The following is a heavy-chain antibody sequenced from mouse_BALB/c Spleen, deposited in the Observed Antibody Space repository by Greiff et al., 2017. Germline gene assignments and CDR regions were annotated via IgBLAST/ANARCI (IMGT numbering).Heavy chain of an antibody. CDR3: ARHTLLRDYYAMDY. CDR2: INSNGGST. Sequence: EVHLVESGGGLVKLGGSLKLSCAASGFTFSSYYMSWVRQTPEKRLELVAAINSNGGSTYYPDTVKGRFTISRDNAKNTLYLQMSSLKSEDTALYYCARHTLLRDYYAMDYWGQGTSVTVSS. CDR1: GFTFSSYY. V-gene: IGHV5-6-2*01. J-gene: IGHJ4*01. D-gene: IGHD1-1*01.